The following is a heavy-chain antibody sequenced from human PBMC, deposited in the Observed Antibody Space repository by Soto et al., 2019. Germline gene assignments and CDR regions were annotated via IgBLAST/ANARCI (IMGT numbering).Heavy chain of an antibody. J-gene: IGHJ5*02. CDR1: GYTFTSYD. V-gene: IGHV1-8*01. Sequence: QVHLVQSGAEVRKPGASVKVSFKASGYTFTSYDINWVRQATGQGLEWMGWMNPNSGNTAYAQKFQGRVTMTRNTAKSTAHMELSSLRSEDTAVYYCARERTRGFDPWGQGTLVTVSS. CDR3: ARERTRGFDP. CDR2: MNPNSGNT.